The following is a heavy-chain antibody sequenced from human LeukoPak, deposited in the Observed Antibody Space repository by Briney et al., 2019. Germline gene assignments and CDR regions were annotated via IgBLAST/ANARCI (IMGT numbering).Heavy chain of an antibody. CDR2: IGSKTSGGTT. CDR3: ARGAFEYDTSGYYYTFDY. CDR1: GFTFGDYA. Sequence: GGSLRLSCTTSGFTFGDYAMTWVRQAPGKGLEWLGFIGSKTSGGTTDYAASVKGRFTISRDDSKSIAYLQMNTLKTEDTAIYYCARGAFEYDTSGYYYTFDYWDQGSLVTVSS. D-gene: IGHD3-22*01. J-gene: IGHJ4*02. V-gene: IGHV3-49*04.